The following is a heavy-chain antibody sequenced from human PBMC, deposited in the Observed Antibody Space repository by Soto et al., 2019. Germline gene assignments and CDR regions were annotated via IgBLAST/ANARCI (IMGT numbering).Heavy chain of an antibody. CDR2: IYHSGST. Sequence: QLQLQESGSGLVKPSQTLSLTCAVSGGSISSGGYSWSWIRQPPGKGLEWIGYIYHSGSTYYNPSLKSRVTISVDRSKNQFSLKLSSVTAADTAVYYCAKASSGYSLGHWFDPWGQGTLVTVS. J-gene: IGHJ5*02. D-gene: IGHD3-22*01. CDR1: GGSISSGGYS. V-gene: IGHV4-30-2*01. CDR3: AKASSGYSLGHWFDP.